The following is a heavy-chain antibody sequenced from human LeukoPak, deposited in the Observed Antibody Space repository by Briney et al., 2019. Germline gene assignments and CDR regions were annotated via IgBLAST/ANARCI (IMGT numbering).Heavy chain of an antibody. J-gene: IGHJ4*02. CDR1: GFTFSSYA. V-gene: IGHV3-23*01. CDR2: SSGSGGST. CDR3: AKDRGGPITIFGLDY. D-gene: IGHD3-3*01. Sequence: GGSLRLSCAASGFTFSSYAMSLVRQAPGKGLEWVSASSGSGGSTYYADSVKGRFTISRDNSKNTLYLQMNSLRAEDTAVYYCAKDRGGPITIFGLDYWGQGTLVTVSS.